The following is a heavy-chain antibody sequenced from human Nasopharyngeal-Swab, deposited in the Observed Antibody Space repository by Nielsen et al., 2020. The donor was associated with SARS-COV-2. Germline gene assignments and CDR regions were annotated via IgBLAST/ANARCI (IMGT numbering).Heavy chain of an antibody. CDR1: GYTFTGYY. D-gene: IGHD4-11*01. V-gene: IGHV1-2*06. J-gene: IGHJ4*02. CDR2: INPNSGAT. Sequence: ASVKVSCKTSGYTFTGYYIQWVRQAPGQGLERMGRINPNSGATKSAQRFQGRVTMTSDTSISTAYMDLSSLTSDDTALYYCAREHPTTRASDYWGQGTLVTVSS. CDR3: AREHPTTRASDY.